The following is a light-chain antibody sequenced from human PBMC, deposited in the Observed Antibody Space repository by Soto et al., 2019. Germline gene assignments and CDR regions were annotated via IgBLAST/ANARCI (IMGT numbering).Light chain of an antibody. CDR2: QTS. J-gene: IGKJ4*01. Sequence: EIVLTQSPATLSSFPGDRVTLSFRASQYINTRLAWYQHRPGQAPRLLIYQTSLRATGIPDRFSGGGSGTDFTLTISRLEPEDFAVYYCQQFSSYPPTFGGGTKVDI. V-gene: IGKV3-20*01. CDR3: QQFSSYPPT. CDR1: QYINTR.